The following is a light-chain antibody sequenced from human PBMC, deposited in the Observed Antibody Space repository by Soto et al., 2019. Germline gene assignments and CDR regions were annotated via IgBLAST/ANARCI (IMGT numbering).Light chain of an antibody. CDR1: QGIRND. CDR2: AAS. Sequence: AIQMTQSPSSLSASVGDRVTITCRASQGIRNDLGWYQQKPGKAPKLLIYAASSLQSGVPSRFSGSGSGTDFTLTISRLQPEDFATYYCLQDYSLGTFGQGTKVEIK. V-gene: IGKV1-6*01. CDR3: LQDYSLGT. J-gene: IGKJ1*01.